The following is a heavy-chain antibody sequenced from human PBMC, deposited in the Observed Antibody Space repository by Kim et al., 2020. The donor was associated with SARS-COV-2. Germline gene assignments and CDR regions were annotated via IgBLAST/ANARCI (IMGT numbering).Heavy chain of an antibody. J-gene: IGHJ5*02. V-gene: IGHV3-30*02. Sequence: YADAVKGRFTISRDNSKNTLYLQMNSLRAEDTAAYYCAKDSSSSWYHWFDPWGQGTLVTVSS. CDR3: AKDSSSSWYHWFDP. D-gene: IGHD6-13*01.